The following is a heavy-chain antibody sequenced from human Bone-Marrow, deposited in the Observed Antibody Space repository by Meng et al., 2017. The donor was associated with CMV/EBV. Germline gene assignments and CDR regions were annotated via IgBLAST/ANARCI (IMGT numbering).Heavy chain of an antibody. Sequence: SWAASGFTCSKAWMSWVRQAPGKGLEWVGRIKSKTDDGTTDYAAPVKVRFTISRDDSKNTLYLQMNSLKTEDTAVYYCTPAAGPYQYWGQGTLVTVSS. V-gene: IGHV3-15*01. J-gene: IGHJ4*02. CDR3: TPAAGPYQY. CDR2: IKSKTDDGTT. D-gene: IGHD6-13*01. CDR1: GFTCSKAW.